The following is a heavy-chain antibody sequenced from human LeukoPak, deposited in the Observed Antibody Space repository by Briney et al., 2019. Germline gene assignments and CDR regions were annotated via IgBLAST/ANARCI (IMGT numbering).Heavy chain of an antibody. CDR2: ISGSGGST. D-gene: IGHD3-3*01. Sequence: GGSLRLSCAASGFTFSSYVMSWVRKAPGKGLEWVSAISGSGGSTYYADSVKGRFTISRDNSKNTLYLQMNSLRAEDTAVYYCANSITIFGVVIGGRLFDYWGQGTLVTVSS. CDR3: ANSITIFGVVIGGRLFDY. CDR1: GFTFSSYV. V-gene: IGHV3-23*01. J-gene: IGHJ4*02.